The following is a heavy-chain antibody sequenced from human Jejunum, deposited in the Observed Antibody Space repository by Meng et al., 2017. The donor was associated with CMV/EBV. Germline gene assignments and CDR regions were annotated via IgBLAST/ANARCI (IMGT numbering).Heavy chain of an antibody. D-gene: IGHD1-26*01. CDR1: EYTFTDYY. V-gene: IGHV1-2*02. CDR2: INPKTGDT. J-gene: IGHJ4*02. CDR3: AKDGGSYLDYYFDY. Sequence: SEYTFTDYYVQWVRQAPGQGLEWMGWINPKTGDTNYAQKFQGRVIMTRDMSINTVHMELTRLRSDDTAVYYCAKDGGSYLDYYFDYWGQGTLVTVSS.